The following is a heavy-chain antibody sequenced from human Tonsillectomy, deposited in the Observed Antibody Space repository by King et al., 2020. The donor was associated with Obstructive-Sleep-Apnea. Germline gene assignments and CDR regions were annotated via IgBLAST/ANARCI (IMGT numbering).Heavy chain of an antibody. J-gene: IGHJ4*02. CDR3: AKDRGSSGWTFDY. CDR1: GFTFSSYA. Sequence: EVQLVESGGGLVQPGGSLRLSCAASGFTFSSYAMSWVRQVPGRGLEGVSEISVGGGSTYDAAPGRGRFTISKDNSKNPLYLQMNSLRAEDTAVYYCAKDRGSSGWTFDYWGQGTLVTVSS. D-gene: IGHD6-19*01. V-gene: IGHV3-23*04. CDR2: ISVGGGST.